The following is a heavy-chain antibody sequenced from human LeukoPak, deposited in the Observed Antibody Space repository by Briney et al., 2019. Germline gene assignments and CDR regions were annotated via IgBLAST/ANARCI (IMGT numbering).Heavy chain of an antibody. D-gene: IGHD5-24*01. V-gene: IGHV1-24*01. CDR1: GYTLTELS. Sequence: ASLKVSCKVSGYTLTELSMHWVRHAPGQGLEWMGGFDPEDGETIYAQKFQGRVTMTEDTSTDTAYMELSSLRSEDTAVYYCATPRGRWLQFHPFDYWGQGTLVTLSS. CDR2: FDPEDGET. J-gene: IGHJ4*02. CDR3: ATPRGRWLQFHPFDY.